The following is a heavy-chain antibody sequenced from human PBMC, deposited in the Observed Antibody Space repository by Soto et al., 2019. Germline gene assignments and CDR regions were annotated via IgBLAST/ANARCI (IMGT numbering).Heavy chain of an antibody. CDR1: GYTFTSYA. J-gene: IGHJ6*03. Sequence: ASVKVSCKASGYTFTSYAMHWVRQAPGQRLEWMGWINAGNGNTKYSQKFQGRVTITRDTSASTAYMELSSLRSEDTAVYYCATGYCSGGSCYSGYYYYMAVWGKGTTVTVSS. D-gene: IGHD2-15*01. CDR2: INAGNGNT. CDR3: ATGYCSGGSCYSGYYYYMAV. V-gene: IGHV1-3*01.